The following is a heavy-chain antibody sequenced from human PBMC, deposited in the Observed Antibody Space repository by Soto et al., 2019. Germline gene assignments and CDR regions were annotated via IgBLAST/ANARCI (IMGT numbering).Heavy chain of an antibody. CDR3: ASIVVPAADYYYYGMDV. V-gene: IGHV1-69*13. J-gene: IGHJ6*02. CDR1: GGTFSSYA. Sequence: SVKVSCKASGGTFSSYAISWVRQAPGQGLEWMGGIIPIFGTANYAQKFQGRVTITADESTSTACMELSSLRSEDTAVYYCASIVVPAADYYYYGMDVWGQGTTVTVSS. D-gene: IGHD2-2*01. CDR2: IIPIFGTA.